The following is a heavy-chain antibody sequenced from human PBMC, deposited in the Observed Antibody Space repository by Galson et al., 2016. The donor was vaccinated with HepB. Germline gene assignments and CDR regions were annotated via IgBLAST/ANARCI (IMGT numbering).Heavy chain of an antibody. CDR2: IYYTGST. CDR1: GGSISTSGQY. Sequence: LSLTCSVSGGSISTSGQYWSWIRQRPGKGLEWIGYIYYTGSTFYNPSLKSRLKISVDTSKNQFSLNLDSVTAADTAVYYCARDTQRATPWGQGTLVTVSS. CDR3: ARDTQRATP. V-gene: IGHV4-31*03. J-gene: IGHJ5*02. D-gene: IGHD5-24*01.